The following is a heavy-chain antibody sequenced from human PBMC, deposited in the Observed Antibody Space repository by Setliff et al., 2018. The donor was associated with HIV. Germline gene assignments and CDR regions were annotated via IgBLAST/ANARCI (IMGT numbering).Heavy chain of an antibody. V-gene: IGHV4-61*08. CDR3: ARLSDTAMASFDS. D-gene: IGHD5-18*01. CDR2: FYKSGST. J-gene: IGHJ4*02. Sequence: SETLSLTCTVSGGSISSGVYYWSWIRQPPGKGLEWIGYFYKSGSTNSGPSFKSRVSMSGDTSKNQLSLKVTSVTAADTAVYYCARLSDTAMASFDSWGQGTLVTVSS. CDR1: GGSISSGVYY.